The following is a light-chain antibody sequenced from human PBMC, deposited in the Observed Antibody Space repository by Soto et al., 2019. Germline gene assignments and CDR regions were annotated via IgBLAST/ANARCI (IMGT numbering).Light chain of an antibody. CDR2: EVS. CDR3: MQSTQLPPT. CDR1: QSLLHITGETF. J-gene: IGKJ5*01. Sequence: DVVMTQTPLSLSVAPGQPASISCKSSQSLLHITGETFLFWYLQKPGQSPQLLIYEVSTRVSGVQERFSGSGSGTDFTLEISRVETDDVGIYYCMQSTQLPPTFGQGTRLDIK. V-gene: IGKV2D-29*02.